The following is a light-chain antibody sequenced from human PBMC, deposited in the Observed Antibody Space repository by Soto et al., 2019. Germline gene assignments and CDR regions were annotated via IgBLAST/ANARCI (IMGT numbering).Light chain of an antibody. CDR2: TLS. CDR3: MQRKEFPVT. CDR1: QRLFDSDDGTTY. Sequence: DIVMTQTPLSLPVTPGAPASISCRSSQRLFDSDDGTTYLDWYLQKPGQSPQLLIYTLSNRASGVPDRFSGSGSGTDFTLKISRVEAEDVGVYYCMQRKEFPVTFGGGTKVDIK. V-gene: IGKV2-40*01. J-gene: IGKJ4*01.